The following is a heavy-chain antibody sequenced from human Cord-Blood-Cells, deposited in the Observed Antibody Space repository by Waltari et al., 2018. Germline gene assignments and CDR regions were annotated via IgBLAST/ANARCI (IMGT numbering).Heavy chain of an antibody. V-gene: IGHV1-69*01. CDR1: GGTFSSYA. J-gene: IGHJ4*02. Sequence: QVQLVQSGAEVKKPGSSVKVSCKASGGTFSSYAISWVRQAPGQGLEWMGGIIPIVGPANYAQKFQGRVTITADESTSTAYMELSSLRSEDTAVYYCARVVVTMVQGVISDYYFDYWGQGTLVTVSS. D-gene: IGHD3-10*01. CDR2: IIPIVGPA. CDR3: ARVVVTMVQGVISDYYFDY.